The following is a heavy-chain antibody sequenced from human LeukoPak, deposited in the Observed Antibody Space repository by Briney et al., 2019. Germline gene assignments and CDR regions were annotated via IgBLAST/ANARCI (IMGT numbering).Heavy chain of an antibody. V-gene: IGHV3-33*08. Sequence: PGRSLRLSCAASGFTFSSYAMHWVRQAPGKGLEWVAVIWYDGSNQYYADSVKGRFTISRDNSKNTLYLQMNSLRAEDTAVYYCARGDIVGATTTPFDYWGQGTLVTVSS. J-gene: IGHJ4*02. CDR3: ARGDIVGATTTPFDY. CDR2: IWYDGSNQ. CDR1: GFTFSSYA. D-gene: IGHD1-26*01.